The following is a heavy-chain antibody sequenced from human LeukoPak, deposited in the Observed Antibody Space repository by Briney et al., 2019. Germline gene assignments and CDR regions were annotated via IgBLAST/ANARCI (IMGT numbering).Heavy chain of an antibody. CDR2: VYYSVST. CDR3: ARSEGVYYGSGSSGSYYPHWFDP. D-gene: IGHD3-10*01. CDR1: VYSINTYY. Sequence: SETLSLTCTISVYSINTYYWSWIRQPQGKGLEWIGYVYYSVSTKYNPSLQSQVTISLDTSKKQFSLKLDSVTAADTAVYYCARSEGVYYGSGSSGSYYPHWFDPWGQGILVTVSS. V-gene: IGHV4-59*01. J-gene: IGHJ5*02.